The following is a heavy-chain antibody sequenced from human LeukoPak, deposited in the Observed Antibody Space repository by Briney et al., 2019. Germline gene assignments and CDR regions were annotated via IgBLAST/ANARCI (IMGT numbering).Heavy chain of an antibody. CDR3: ARETTLFFFDY. J-gene: IGHJ4*02. CDR1: GGSISSYY. CDR2: IYTSGST. V-gene: IGHV4-4*07. D-gene: IGHD4-17*01. Sequence: SETLSLTCTVSGGSISSYYWSWIRQPAEKGLEWIGRIYTSGSTNYNPSLKSRVTISVDKSKNQFSLKLSSVTAADTAVYYCARETTLFFFDYWGQGTLVTVSS.